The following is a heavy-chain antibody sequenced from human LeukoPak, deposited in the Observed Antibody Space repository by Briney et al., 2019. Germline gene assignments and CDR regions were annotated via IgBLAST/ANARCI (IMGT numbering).Heavy chain of an antibody. D-gene: IGHD2-2*01. CDR3: ARASGQLLLEWFDP. V-gene: IGHV1-2*02. CDR2: INPNSGGT. J-gene: IGHJ5*02. Sequence: ASVKVSCKASGYTFTGYYMHWVRQATGQGLEWMGWINPNSGGTNYAQKFQGRVTMTRDTSISTAYKELSRLRSDDTAVYYCARASGQLLLEWFDPWGQGTLVTVSS. CDR1: GYTFTGYY.